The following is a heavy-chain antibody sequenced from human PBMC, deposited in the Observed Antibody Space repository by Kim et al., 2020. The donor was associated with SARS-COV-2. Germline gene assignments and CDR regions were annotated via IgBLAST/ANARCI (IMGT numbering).Heavy chain of an antibody. V-gene: IGHV3-23*01. CDR3: AKVRARLLGYYYYGMDG. J-gene: IGHJ6*01. D-gene: IGHD2-8*02. Sequence: GGSLTLSCAVSGFTFSSYAMSWVCQAQGKGLEWVSVLSGCGSSTYYADSAKGRFTISRDNSKNTLYLQMHSLRAEDTAVVYCAKVRARLLGYYYYGMDG. CDR2: LSGCGSST. CDR1: GFTFSSYA.